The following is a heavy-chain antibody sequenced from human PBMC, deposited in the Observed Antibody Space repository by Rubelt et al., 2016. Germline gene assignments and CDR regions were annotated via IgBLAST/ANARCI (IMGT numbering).Heavy chain of an antibody. CDR1: GFTFSSYE. CDR2: ISSSGSTI. Sequence: EVQLVESGGGLVQPGGSLRLSCAASGFTFSSYEMNWVRQAPGKGLEWVSYISSSGSTIYSADPVKCRFTIARDNAKNSLYLQMNSLRAEDTAVYYCARSDIVATITDYWGQGTLVTVSS. D-gene: IGHD5-12*01. J-gene: IGHJ4*02. V-gene: IGHV3-48*03. CDR3: ARSDIVATITDY.